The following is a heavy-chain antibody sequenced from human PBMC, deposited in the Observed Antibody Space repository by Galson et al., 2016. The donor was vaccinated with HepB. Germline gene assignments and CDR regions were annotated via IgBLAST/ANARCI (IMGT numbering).Heavy chain of an antibody. D-gene: IGHD3-3*01. Sequence: ETLSLTCAVSGGSISSSDWWRWVRQPPGKGLEWIGEIYRSGTTNYTPSHKSRVTISLDKSKNHFSLKLTSVSAADTAVYFCTRRAFGVAISIPQNYFDPWGQGTLVTVSS. J-gene: IGHJ5*02. CDR2: IYRSGTT. CDR3: TRRAFGVAISIPQNYFDP. CDR1: GGSISSSDW. V-gene: IGHV4-4*01.